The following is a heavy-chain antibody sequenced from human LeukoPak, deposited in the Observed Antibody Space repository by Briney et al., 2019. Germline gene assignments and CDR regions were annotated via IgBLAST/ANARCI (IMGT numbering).Heavy chain of an antibody. CDR2: IIPIFGTA. V-gene: IGHV1-69*13. J-gene: IGHJ4*02. CDR3: ARVLRPVGYCSSTSCFYFDY. Sequence: SVKVSCKASGGTFSSYAISWVRQAPGQGLEWMGGIIPIFGTANYAQKFQGRVTITADESTSTAYMELRSLRSDDTAVYYCARVLRPVGYCSSTSCFYFDYWGQGTLVTVSS. CDR1: GGTFSSYA. D-gene: IGHD2-2*01.